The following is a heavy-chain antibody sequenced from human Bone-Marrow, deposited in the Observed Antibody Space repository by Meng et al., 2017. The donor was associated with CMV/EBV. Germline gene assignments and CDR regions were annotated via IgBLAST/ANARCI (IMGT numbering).Heavy chain of an antibody. J-gene: IGHJ6*02. CDR1: GGTFSSYA. CDR3: ARHMVVPAATHPYYYYGMDV. D-gene: IGHD2-2*01. Sequence: KVSCKASGGTFSSYAISWVRQAPGQGLEWMGGIIPILGIANYAQKFQGRVTITADKSTSTAYMELSSLRSEDTAVYYCARHMVVPAATHPYYYYGMDVWGQGTTVTVSS. CDR2: IIPILGIA. V-gene: IGHV1-69*10.